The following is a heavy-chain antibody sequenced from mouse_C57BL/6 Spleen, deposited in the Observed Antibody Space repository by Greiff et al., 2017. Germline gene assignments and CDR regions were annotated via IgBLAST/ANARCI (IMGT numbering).Heavy chain of an antibody. CDR3: ARRGTVVATNYFDY. D-gene: IGHD1-1*01. J-gene: IGHJ2*01. CDR1: GYTFTSYW. V-gene: IGHV1-64*01. Sequence: VQLQQSGAELVKPGASVKLSCKASGYTFTSYWMHWVKQRPGQGLEWIGMIHPNSGSTNYNEKFKSKATLTVDKSSSTAYMQLSSLTSEDSAVYYCARRGTVVATNYFDYWGQGTTLTVSS. CDR2: IHPNSGST.